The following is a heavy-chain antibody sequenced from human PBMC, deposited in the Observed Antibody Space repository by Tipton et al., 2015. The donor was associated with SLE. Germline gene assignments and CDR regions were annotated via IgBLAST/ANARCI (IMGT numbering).Heavy chain of an antibody. CDR1: GGSISSYY. CDR2: IYTSGST. J-gene: IGHJ4*02. Sequence: TLSLTCTVSGGSISSYYWSWIRQPPGKGLEWIGYIYTSGSTNYNPSLKSRVTISVDTSKNQFSLKLSSVTAADTAVYYCARAFVGAVDYWGQGTLVTVSS. CDR3: ARAFVGAVDY. D-gene: IGHD1-26*01. V-gene: IGHV4-4*09.